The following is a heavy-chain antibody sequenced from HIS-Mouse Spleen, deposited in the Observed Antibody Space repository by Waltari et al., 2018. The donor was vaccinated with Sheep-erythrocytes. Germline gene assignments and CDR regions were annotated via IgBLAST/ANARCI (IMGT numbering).Heavy chain of an antibody. CDR2: ISYDGSNK. CDR3: ARDGDPDYWYFDL. CDR1: GFTFGSYA. Sequence: QVQLVESGGGVVQPGRSLRLSCAASGFTFGSYAMPWVRQAPGKGLEWVAVISYDGSNKYYADSVKGRFTISRDNSKNTLYLQMNSLRAEDTAVYYCARDGDPDYWYFDLWGRGTLVTVSS. J-gene: IGHJ2*01. D-gene: IGHD7-27*01. V-gene: IGHV3-30*04.